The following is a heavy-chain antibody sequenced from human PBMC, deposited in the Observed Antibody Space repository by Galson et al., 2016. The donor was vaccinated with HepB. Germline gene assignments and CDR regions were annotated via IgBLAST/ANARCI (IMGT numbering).Heavy chain of an antibody. J-gene: IGHJ5*02. CDR2: INHSGNT. D-gene: IGHD3-3*01. V-gene: IGHV4-34*01. Sequence: SETLSLTCAVFGGTLNGYYWTWIRQPPGKGLEWIGEINHSGNTNYNPSLKSRVNLSVDMSKKQFTLELTSVTAADTAIYYCARGTYYDSATRFDPWGQGTPVTVAS. CDR3: ARGTYYDSATRFDP. CDR1: GGTLNGYY.